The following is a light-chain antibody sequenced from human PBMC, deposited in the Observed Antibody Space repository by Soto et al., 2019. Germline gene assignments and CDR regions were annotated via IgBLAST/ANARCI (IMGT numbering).Light chain of an antibody. CDR3: QQYPSPPRT. CDR1: QNLLFTSNNRNY. CDR2: WAS. V-gene: IGKV4-1*01. J-gene: IGKJ1*01. Sequence: DIVMTQSPDSLAVSLGERATIDCKSSQNLLFTSNNRNYLAWYQQKPGQPPKLLVYWASTRESGVPDRFSGSGSGTDFTLTISSLQAEDVAVYSCQQYPSPPRTFGQGTKVEIK.